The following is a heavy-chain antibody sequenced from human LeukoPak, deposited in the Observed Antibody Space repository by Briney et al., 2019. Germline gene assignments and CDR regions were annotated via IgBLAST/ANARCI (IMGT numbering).Heavy chain of an antibody. J-gene: IGHJ4*02. CDR2: IKYDGSEI. Sequence: PGGSLILSCAASGFAISDYWMSWVRQAPVRGLEWVANIKYDGSEIYYVDSVKGRFTISRDTATNSVYLYMNSLRADDTAVYYCARDIAAAGLFFDYWGQGTLVTVSS. D-gene: IGHD6-13*01. CDR3: ARDIAAAGLFFDY. V-gene: IGHV3-7*01. CDR1: GFAISDYW.